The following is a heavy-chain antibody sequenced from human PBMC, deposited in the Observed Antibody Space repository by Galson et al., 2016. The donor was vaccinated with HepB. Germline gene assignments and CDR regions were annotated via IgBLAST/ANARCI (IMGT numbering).Heavy chain of an antibody. CDR3: AKDLNAIVGGVVTYLDY. D-gene: IGHD1-26*01. CDR2: ISSTGGSP. Sequence: SLRLSCAASGFTFSSYPMAWVRQAPGKGLEWVSSISSTGGSPYHADSVKGRFSISRDNSKTTLYLQMNSLRVEDTAVYYCAKDLNAIVGGVVTYLDYWGQRTLVTVSS. J-gene: IGHJ4*02. V-gene: IGHV3-23*01. CDR1: GFTFSSYP.